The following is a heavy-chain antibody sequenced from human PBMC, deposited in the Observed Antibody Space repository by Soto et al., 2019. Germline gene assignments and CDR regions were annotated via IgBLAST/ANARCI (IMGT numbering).Heavy chain of an antibody. CDR1: GGSISTYY. V-gene: IGHV4-59*01. J-gene: IGHJ5*02. CDR3: ARTIFGLATGRLNWFDP. Sequence: TLSLTCTVSGGSISTYYWNWIRQPPGKGLEWIGQINYSGSTNYNASLNSRVTISLDTPKNQFSLKLSSVTAADTAVYYCARTIFGLATGRLNWFDPWGQGTLVTVSS. CDR2: INYSGST. D-gene: IGHD3-3*01.